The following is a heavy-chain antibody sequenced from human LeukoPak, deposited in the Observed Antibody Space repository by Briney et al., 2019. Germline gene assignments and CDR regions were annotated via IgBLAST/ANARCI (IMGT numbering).Heavy chain of an antibody. Sequence: GGSLRLPCAASGFTLSNYDMNWVRQAPGKGLQWVPSISTSSRYIYYKDSVRGRFTISRDDAKNSLYLEMNSLRAEDTAAYYCARADCSSSTCYLRRSWFDPWGQGTLVTVSS. CDR1: GFTLSNYD. D-gene: IGHD2-2*01. J-gene: IGHJ5*02. CDR3: ARADCSSSTCYLRRSWFDP. V-gene: IGHV3-21*01. CDR2: ISTSSRYI.